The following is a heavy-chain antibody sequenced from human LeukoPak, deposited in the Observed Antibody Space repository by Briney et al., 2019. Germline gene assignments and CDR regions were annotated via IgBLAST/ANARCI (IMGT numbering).Heavy chain of an antibody. V-gene: IGHV3-48*01. CDR1: VFPFSRYS. Sequence: GGSLRLSCTTSVFPFSRYSMNWVRQAPGKGLEWVSYITSSGDTIYYADSVKGRFTISRDNAKNSVYLQMNSLRAEDTAVYYCAKDGLLRGSGSLNYYYYGMDVWGQGTTVTVSS. D-gene: IGHD3-10*01. J-gene: IGHJ6*02. CDR2: ITSSGDTI. CDR3: AKDGLLRGSGSLNYYYYGMDV.